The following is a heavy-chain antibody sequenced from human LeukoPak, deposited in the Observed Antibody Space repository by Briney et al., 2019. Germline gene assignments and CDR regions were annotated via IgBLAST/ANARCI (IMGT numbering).Heavy chain of an antibody. D-gene: IGHD4-17*01. CDR1: GGPIHTYY. CDR3: ARRGYGDYADY. CDR2: ISYSGNS. J-gene: IGHJ4*02. Sequence: SETLSLTCTVSGGPIHTYYWNWIRQPPGKGLEWIAYISYSGNSNYNPSLKSRVSISVDTSKNQFSPKLSSVTAADTAVYYCARRGYGDYADYWGQGTLVTVSS. V-gene: IGHV4-59*01.